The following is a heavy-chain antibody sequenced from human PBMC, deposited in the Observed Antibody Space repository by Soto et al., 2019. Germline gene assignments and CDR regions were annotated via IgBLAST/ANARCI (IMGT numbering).Heavy chain of an antibody. V-gene: IGHV1-69*01. CDR3: ARSQGSSTSLEIYYYYYYGMDV. CDR2: IIPISGTA. J-gene: IGHJ6*02. Sequence: QMQLVQSGAEVKKPGSSVKVSCKASGGTFSSYAISWVRQAPGQGLEWMGGIIPISGTANYAQKFQGRVTMTADESTSTAYMELSSLRSEDTAVYYCARSQGSSTSLEIYYYYYYGMDVWGQGTTVTVSS. CDR1: GGTFSSYA. D-gene: IGHD2-2*01.